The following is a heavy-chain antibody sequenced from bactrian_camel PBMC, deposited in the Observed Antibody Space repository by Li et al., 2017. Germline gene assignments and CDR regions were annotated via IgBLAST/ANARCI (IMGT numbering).Heavy chain of an antibody. Sequence: HVQLVESGGGSVQAGESLRLSCAASGSIGGSTSMGWFRQAPGKEREGVAAMDSEGTTTYADSVKGRFTVSKDNVKNTLYLQMDSLKPEDTAIYFCAAAPLGGVIQGGSWLSADEFDYWGQGTQVTVS. V-gene: IGHV3S53*01. CDR2: MDSEGTT. J-gene: IGHJ4*01. D-gene: IGHD3*01. CDR3: AAAPLGGVIQGGSWLSADEFDY. CDR1: GSIGGSTS.